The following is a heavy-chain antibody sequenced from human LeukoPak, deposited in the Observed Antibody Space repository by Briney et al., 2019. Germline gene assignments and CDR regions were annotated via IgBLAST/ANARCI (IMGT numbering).Heavy chain of an antibody. CDR2: ITSTSSYI. CDR3: VRRGPNNSGLDY. J-gene: IGHJ4*02. CDR1: GFTFSSYT. Sequence: GGSLRLSCAASGFTFSSYTFKWVRQAPGKGLEWVASITSTSSYIYYSDSVRGRFAVSRDNAKNSLYLQMNSLRVEDTAVFYCVRRGPNNSGLDYWGQGTLVTVSS. V-gene: IGHV3-21*01. D-gene: IGHD5-12*01.